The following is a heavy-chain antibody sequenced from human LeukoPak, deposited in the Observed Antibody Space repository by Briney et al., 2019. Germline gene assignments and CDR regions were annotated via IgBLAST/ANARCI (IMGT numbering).Heavy chain of an antibody. CDR2: INPSGGST. D-gene: IGHD5-24*01. J-gene: IGHJ3*01. CDR1: GYTFTRYY. V-gene: IGHV1-46*01. Sequence: ASVKVSCKASGYTFTRYYIHWVRQAPGQGLEWMGIINPSGGSTSYAQKFQGRVTMTRDMSTSTVYMELSSLRSEDTAIYYCARIRDGYNDAYDLWGQGTVVTVPS. CDR3: ARIRDGYNDAYDL.